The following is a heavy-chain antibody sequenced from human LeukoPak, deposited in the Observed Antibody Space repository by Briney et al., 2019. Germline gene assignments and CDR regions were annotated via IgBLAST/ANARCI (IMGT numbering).Heavy chain of an antibody. D-gene: IGHD1-26*01. V-gene: IGHV4-59*08. CDR3: ARSWAAKWELPGQFDS. J-gene: IGHJ4*02. CDR2: VFSRGTT. CDR1: GASMNNYY. Sequence: SETLSLTCTVSGASMNNYYWSWIRQSPEKGLGWLGFVFSRGTTNLNPSFKSRLIMSIDTSKNQFSLRLSPVTAADTAVYFCARSWAAKWELPGQFDSWGQGRLVSVSS.